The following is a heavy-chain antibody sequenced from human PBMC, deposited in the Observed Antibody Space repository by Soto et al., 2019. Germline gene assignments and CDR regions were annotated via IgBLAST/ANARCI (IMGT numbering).Heavy chain of an antibody. D-gene: IGHD3-9*01. CDR3: ARASPGILTGYHY. Sequence: PSETLSLTCTVSGGSISSGDYYWSWIRQPPGKGLEWIGYIYYSGSTYYNPSLKSRVTISVDTSKNQFSLKLSSVTAADTAVYYCARASPGILTGYHYWGQGTLVTVSS. J-gene: IGHJ4*02. CDR2: IYYSGST. CDR1: GGSISSGDYY. V-gene: IGHV4-30-4*01.